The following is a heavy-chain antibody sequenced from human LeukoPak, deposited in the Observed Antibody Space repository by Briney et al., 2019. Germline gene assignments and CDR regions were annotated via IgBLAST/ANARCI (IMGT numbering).Heavy chain of an antibody. CDR3: ARRRRGYSDY. J-gene: IGHJ4*02. V-gene: IGHV4-39*01. D-gene: IGHD5-18*01. CDR1: GGSISSSSYY. CDR2: IYYSGST. Sequence: SETLSLTFTVSGGSISSSSYYWGWIRQPPGKGLEGIGSIYYSGSTYYNPSLKSRVTISVDTSKNQFSLKLSSVTAADTAVYYCARRRRGYSDYWGQGTLVTVSS.